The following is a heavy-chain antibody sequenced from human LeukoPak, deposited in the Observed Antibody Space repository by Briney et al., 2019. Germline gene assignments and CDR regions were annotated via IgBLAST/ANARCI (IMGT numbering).Heavy chain of an antibody. CDR1: GFTFSNYW. CDR2: IKQDGRDK. CDR3: ARDRDGSGWVELDY. Sequence: GSLRLSCAASGFTFSNYWMNWFRQAPGKGLEWVASIKQDGRDKYYVDSVRGRFTISRDNVENSLYLQVNSLRAEDTAVYYCARDRDGSGWVELDYWGQGTLVTVSS. D-gene: IGHD6-19*01. V-gene: IGHV3-7*01. J-gene: IGHJ4*02.